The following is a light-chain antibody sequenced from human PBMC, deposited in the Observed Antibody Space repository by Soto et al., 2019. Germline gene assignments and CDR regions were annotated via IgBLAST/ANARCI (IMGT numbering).Light chain of an antibody. Sequence: PGESATLSCRASQSICSNSLAWYQQRPGQVPRLLISATSTRATGIPDRFSGSGSGTDFTLTISRLEPEDFAIYYCQHYGSSPRTFGHGTKVDIK. J-gene: IGKJ1*01. CDR1: QSICSNS. V-gene: IGKV3-20*01. CDR3: QHYGSSPRT. CDR2: ATS.